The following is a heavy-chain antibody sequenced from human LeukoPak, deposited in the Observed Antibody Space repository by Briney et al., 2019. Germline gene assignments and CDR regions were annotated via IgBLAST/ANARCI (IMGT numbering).Heavy chain of an antibody. CDR1: GFTFSSYG. Sequence: GRSLRLSCAASGFTFSSYGMHWVRQAPGKGLEGVAVIWYDGSNKYYADSVKGRFTISRDNSKNTLYLQMNSLRAEDTAVYYCARGRWQLAPNYNWFDPWGQGTLVTVSS. CDR3: ARGRWQLAPNYNWFDP. J-gene: IGHJ5*02. CDR2: IWYDGSNK. D-gene: IGHD2-15*01. V-gene: IGHV3-33*01.